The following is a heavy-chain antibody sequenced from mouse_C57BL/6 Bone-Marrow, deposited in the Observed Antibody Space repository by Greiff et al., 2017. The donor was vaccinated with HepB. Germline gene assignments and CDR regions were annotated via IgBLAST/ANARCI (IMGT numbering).Heavy chain of an antibody. Sequence: EVKLVESGGGLVQPGGSMKLSCAASGFTFSDAWMDWVRQSPEKGLEWVAEIRNKANNHATYYAESVKGRFTISRDDSKSSVYLQMNSLRAEDTGIYYCTRRRVVDTFDYWGQGTTLTVSS. D-gene: IGHD1-1*01. CDR3: TRRRVVDTFDY. CDR2: IRNKANNHAT. V-gene: IGHV6-6*01. CDR1: GFTFSDAW. J-gene: IGHJ2*01.